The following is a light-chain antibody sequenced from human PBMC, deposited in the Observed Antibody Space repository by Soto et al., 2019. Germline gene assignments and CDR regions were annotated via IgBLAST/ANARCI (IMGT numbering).Light chain of an antibody. CDR1: QSISSY. CDR2: AAS. Sequence: DIHMTQSPSSLSASVGDRVTITCRASQSISSYLNWYQQKPGKAPKLLIYAASSLRSGVTSRFSGSGSGTDFTLTISSLQTEDFATYYCKQSYSTPLTFGGWPKVEIK. CDR3: KQSYSTPLT. V-gene: IGKV1-39*01. J-gene: IGKJ4*01.